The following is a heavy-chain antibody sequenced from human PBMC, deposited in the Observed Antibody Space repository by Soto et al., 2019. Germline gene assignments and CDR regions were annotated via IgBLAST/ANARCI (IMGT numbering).Heavy chain of an antibody. CDR3: AKDDYGDYGPYYYYYGMDV. Sequence: VGSLRLSCGASGGTFSSYGMHWVRKDPGKGLDWVAVISYDGSNKYYADSVKGRFTISRDNSKNTLYLQMNSLRAEDTAVYYCAKDDYGDYGPYYYYYGMDVWGQGTTVTVSS. D-gene: IGHD4-17*01. CDR2: ISYDGSNK. V-gene: IGHV3-30*18. CDR1: GGTFSSYG. J-gene: IGHJ6*02.